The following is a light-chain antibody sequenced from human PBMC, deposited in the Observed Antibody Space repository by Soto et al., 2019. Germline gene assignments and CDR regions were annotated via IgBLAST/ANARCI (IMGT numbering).Light chain of an antibody. Sequence: QSALTQPASVSGSPGQSITISCTGTSSDVGGYNYVSWYQQHPGKAPKLMIYEVSNRPSGVSNRFSGSKSGNTASLTISGLQAEDEADYYCSSYTSSSNGVFGTGT. CDR3: SSYTSSSNGV. J-gene: IGLJ1*01. CDR2: EVS. CDR1: SSDVGGYNY. V-gene: IGLV2-14*01.